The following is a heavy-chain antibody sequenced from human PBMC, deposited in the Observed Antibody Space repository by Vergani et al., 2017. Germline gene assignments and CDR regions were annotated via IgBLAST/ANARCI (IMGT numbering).Heavy chain of an antibody. CDR2: ISSSSSTI. Sequence: VQLVESGGGVVQPGGSLRLSCAASEFTFSSYSMNWVRQAPGKGLEWVSYISSSSSTIYYADSVKGRFTISKDISKNTLYLQMNSLRGDDTAVYYCARETRDTPSSLDYWGQGTLVTVSS. V-gene: IGHV3-48*01. CDR1: EFTFSSYS. J-gene: IGHJ4*02. CDR3: ARETRDTPSSLDY. D-gene: IGHD5-24*01.